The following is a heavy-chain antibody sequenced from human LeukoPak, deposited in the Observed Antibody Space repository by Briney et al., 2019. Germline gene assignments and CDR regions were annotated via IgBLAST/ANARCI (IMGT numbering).Heavy chain of an antibody. V-gene: IGHV1-18*04. D-gene: IGHD1-26*01. Sequence: ASVKVSCKASGYTFTSYYMHWVGQAPGQGLEWMGWINPYDGNTNYAQNLQGRLTMTTDTFTTTVYMELRSLRSDDTAVYFCAREPRPPLGATAFDYWGQGTLVTVSS. CDR2: INPYDGNT. CDR1: GYTFTSYY. CDR3: AREPRPPLGATAFDY. J-gene: IGHJ4*02.